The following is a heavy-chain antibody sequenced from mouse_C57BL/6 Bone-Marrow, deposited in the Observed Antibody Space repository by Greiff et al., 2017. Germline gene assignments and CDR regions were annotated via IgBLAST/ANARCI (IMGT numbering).Heavy chain of an antibody. CDR2: NNPGSSGT. J-gene: IGHJ3*01. D-gene: IGHD2-4*01. CDR1: GYAFTNYL. CDR3: ARSRDYAFAY. V-gene: IGHV1-54*01. Sequence: VQLQQSGAELVRPGPSVKVSCKASGYAFTNYLIEWVKQRPGQGLEWIGVNNPGSSGTNYNEKFQGKATLTAEKYSRTDYLQLISLTSEDLAVYFCARSRDYAFAYWGQGTLVTVSA.